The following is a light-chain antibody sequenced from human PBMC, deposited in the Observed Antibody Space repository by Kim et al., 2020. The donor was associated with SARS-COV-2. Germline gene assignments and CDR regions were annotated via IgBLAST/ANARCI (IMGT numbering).Light chain of an antibody. J-gene: IGKJ4*01. CDR2: DAS. Sequence: SASVGDRVTITCQASQDISNYLNWYQQKPGKAPILFIYDASKLERGVPPRFSGSGSGTDFTFTISSLQPEDIATYYCQQYNNFITFGGGTKVDIK. CDR1: QDISNY. CDR3: QQYNNFIT. V-gene: IGKV1-33*01.